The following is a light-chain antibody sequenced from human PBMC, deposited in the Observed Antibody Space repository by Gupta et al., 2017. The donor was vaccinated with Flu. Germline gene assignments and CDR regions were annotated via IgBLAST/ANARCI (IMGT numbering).Light chain of an antibody. J-gene: IGKJ4*01. Sequence: ISCRSSRGSLHSNGRNYVECYQQKAGQSPLLLIGLGTNRAAMGPERFSSSCSGTDIILKSSIVEADDVGVYCWMQAGQTPLTFGGGTKVQIK. CDR1: RGSLHSNGRNY. CDR3: MQAGQTPLT. CDR2: LGT. V-gene: IGKV2-28*01.